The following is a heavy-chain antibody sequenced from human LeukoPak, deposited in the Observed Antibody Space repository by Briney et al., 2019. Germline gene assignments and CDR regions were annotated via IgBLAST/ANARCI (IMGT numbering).Heavy chain of an antibody. CDR1: GGSISSGSYY. D-gene: IGHD1-1*01. Sequence: PSETLSLTCTVSGGSISSGSYYWSWIRQPAGKGLEWIGRIYISGSTNYNPSLKSRVTMSVDTSKNQFSLKLSSVTAADTAVYYCARDRGTWNDDGFDYWGQGALVTVSS. V-gene: IGHV4-61*02. J-gene: IGHJ4*02. CDR2: IYISGST. CDR3: ARDRGTWNDDGFDY.